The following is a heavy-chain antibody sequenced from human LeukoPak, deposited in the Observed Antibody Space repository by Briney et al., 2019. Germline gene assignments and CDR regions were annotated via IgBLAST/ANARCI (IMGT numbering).Heavy chain of an antibody. CDR2: ISSSGGST. V-gene: IGHV3-23*01. D-gene: IGHD2-2*01. Sequence: GGSLRLSCAASGFTFSSYAMSWVRQAPGKGLEWVSAISSSGGSTYYADSVKGRFTISRDNSKNTLYLQMNTLRAEDTAVYYCAKDHRTSTWPFDYWGQGTLVTVSS. CDR3: AKDHRTSTWPFDY. CDR1: GFTFSSYA. J-gene: IGHJ4*02.